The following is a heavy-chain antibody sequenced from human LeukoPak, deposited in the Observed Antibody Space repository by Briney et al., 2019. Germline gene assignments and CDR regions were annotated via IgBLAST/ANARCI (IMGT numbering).Heavy chain of an antibody. J-gene: IGHJ3*02. Sequence: GGSLGLSCEGSGLSLSAYNMNWVRKAPGKGLESVSYISSSSATIFYADSVKGRFTISGDNAKNSLYLQMNSLRPEDTAVYSCARDLSGLDAFDIWGQGTMVTVSS. CDR3: ARDLSGLDAFDI. V-gene: IGHV3-48*01. D-gene: IGHD3-3*02. CDR1: GLSLSAYN. CDR2: ISSSSATI.